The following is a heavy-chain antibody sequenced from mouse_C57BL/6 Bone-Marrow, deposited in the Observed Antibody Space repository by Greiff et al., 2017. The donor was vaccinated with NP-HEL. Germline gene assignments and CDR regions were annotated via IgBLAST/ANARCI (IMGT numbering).Heavy chain of an antibody. CDR1: GYTFTSYW. CDR3: TREAYGSSSFYAMDY. Sequence: EVQVVESGTVLARPGASVKMSCKTSGYTFTSYWMHWVKQRPGQGLEWIGAIYPGNSDTSYNQKFKGKAKLTAVTSASTAYMELSSLTNEDSAVYYCTREAYGSSSFYAMDYWGQGTSVTVSS. V-gene: IGHV1-5*01. D-gene: IGHD1-1*01. J-gene: IGHJ4*01. CDR2: IYPGNSDT.